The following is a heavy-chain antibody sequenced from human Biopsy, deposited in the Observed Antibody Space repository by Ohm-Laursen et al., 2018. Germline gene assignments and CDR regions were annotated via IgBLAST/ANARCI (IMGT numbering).Heavy chain of an antibody. CDR3: ARHSPPGLEVSWNDVFDI. Sequence: ESSVKVSCKASAYSFGDHRIHWVRQAPGQGLEWLGWISGQRNKTRYGQKVQGRVMMTKDTSTTTAHLELRSLRSDDTAVYYCARHSPPGLEVSWNDVFDIWGQGTVVTVS. CDR2: ISGQRNKT. CDR1: AYSFGDHR. D-gene: IGHD5/OR15-5a*01. V-gene: IGHV1-18*04. J-gene: IGHJ3*02.